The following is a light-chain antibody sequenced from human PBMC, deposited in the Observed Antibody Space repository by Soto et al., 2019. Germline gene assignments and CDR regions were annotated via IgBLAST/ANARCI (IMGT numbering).Light chain of an antibody. CDR2: GAS. V-gene: IGKV3-15*01. J-gene: IGKJ1*01. CDR3: QQYYNWPRT. Sequence: EIVMTQSPATLSVSPGEGAILSCRASQSVKTNLACYQQRPGQAPRLLFYGASTRATGIPARFSGSGSGTEFTLTVSSLQSEDFAVYYCQQYYNWPRTFGQGTKVEIK. CDR1: QSVKTN.